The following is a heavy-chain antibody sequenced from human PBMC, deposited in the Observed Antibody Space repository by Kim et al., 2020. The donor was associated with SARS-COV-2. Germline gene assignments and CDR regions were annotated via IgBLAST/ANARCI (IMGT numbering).Heavy chain of an antibody. V-gene: IGHV4-34*01. CDR2: INHSGST. J-gene: IGHJ5*02. CDR1: GGSFSGYY. Sequence: SETLSLTCAVYGGSFSGYYWSWIRQPPGKGLEWIGEINHSGSTNYNPSLKSRVTISVDTSKNQFSLKLSSVTAADTAVYYCARGARTTVTAYQGWFDPWGQGTLVTVSS. D-gene: IGHD4-17*01. CDR3: ARGARTTVTAYQGWFDP.